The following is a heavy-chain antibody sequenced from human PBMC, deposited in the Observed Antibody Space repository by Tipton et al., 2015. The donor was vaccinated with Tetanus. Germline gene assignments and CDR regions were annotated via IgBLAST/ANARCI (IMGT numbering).Heavy chain of an antibody. CDR2: ISGSGGST. CDR1: GGSFSGYY. CDR3: ARDSGYSSSWYYFDY. Sequence: LSLTCAVYGGSFSGYYWSWIRQPPGKGLEWVSAISGSGGSTYYADSVKGRFTISRDNAKNSLYLQMNSLRAEDTAVYYCARDSGYSSSWYYFDYWGQGTLVTVSS. J-gene: IGHJ4*02. D-gene: IGHD6-13*01. V-gene: IGHV3-11*01.